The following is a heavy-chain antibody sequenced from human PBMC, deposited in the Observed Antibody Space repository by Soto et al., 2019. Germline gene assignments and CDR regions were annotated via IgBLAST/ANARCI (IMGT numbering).Heavy chain of an antibody. V-gene: IGHV3-43*01. CDR1: GFAFGEYT. J-gene: IGHJ3*01. CDR2: ISWDGSST. Sequence: GGSLRLSCETSGFAFGEYTMHWVRQAPGKGLEWVSLISWDGSSTYYTESAKGRFTISRDISKNSLYLQMNGLTIEDTALYLCARTLSYYYVYHALDFWGQGTMVTDSS. D-gene: IGHD3-10*02. CDR3: ARTLSYYYVYHALDF.